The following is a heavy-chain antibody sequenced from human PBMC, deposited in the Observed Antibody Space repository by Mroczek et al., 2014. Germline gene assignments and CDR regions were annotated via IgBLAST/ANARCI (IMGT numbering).Heavy chain of an antibody. V-gene: IGHV3-21*01. Sequence: VQLVQSGGGLVKPGGSLRLSCAASGFTFSSYSMNWVRQAPGKGLEWVSSISSSSSYIYYADSVKGRFTISRDNAKNSLYLQMNSLRAEDTAVYYCARDHGCSSTSCQTFQHWGQGTLVHRLL. J-gene: IGHJ1*01. CDR1: GFTFSSYS. CDR3: ARDHGCSSTSCQTFQH. CDR2: ISSSSSYI. D-gene: IGHD2-2*01.